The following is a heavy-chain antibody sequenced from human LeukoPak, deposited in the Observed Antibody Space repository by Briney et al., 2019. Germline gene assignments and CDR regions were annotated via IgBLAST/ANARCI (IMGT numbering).Heavy chain of an antibody. V-gene: IGHV4-61*02. CDR2: IYTSGST. D-gene: IGHD3-10*01. J-gene: IGHJ4*02. Sequence: PSETLSLTCTVSGGSISSGSYYWSWIRQPAGKGLEWIGRIYTSGSTNYNPSLKSRVTISVDTSKNQFSLKLSSVTAADTAVYYCARGGGSYYDFDYWGQGALVTVSS. CDR3: ARGGGSYYDFDY. CDR1: GGSISSGSYY.